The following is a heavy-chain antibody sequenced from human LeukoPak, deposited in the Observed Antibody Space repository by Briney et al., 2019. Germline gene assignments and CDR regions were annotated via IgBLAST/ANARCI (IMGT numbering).Heavy chain of an antibody. D-gene: IGHD1-26*01. V-gene: IGHV4-61*01. Sequence: PSETLSLTCTVSGYSFSSSYYWSWIRQPPGKGLEWIGYIYYSGSTNYNPSLKSRVTISVDTSKNQFSLKLSSVTAADTAVYYCARARGSYYPFFDYWGQGTLVTVSS. CDR2: IYYSGST. J-gene: IGHJ4*02. CDR3: ARARGSYYPFFDY. CDR1: GYSFSSSYY.